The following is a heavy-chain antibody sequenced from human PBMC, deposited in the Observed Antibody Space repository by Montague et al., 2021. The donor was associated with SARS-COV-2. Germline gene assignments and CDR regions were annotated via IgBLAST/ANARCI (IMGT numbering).Heavy chain of an antibody. V-gene: IGHV4-39*07. CDR1: GGSISSSSYY. CDR3: ARVGRQQLVRLSGMDV. J-gene: IGHJ6*02. Sequence: SETLSLTCTVSGGSISSSSYYWGWIRQPPGKGLEWIGSIYYSGSTYYNPSLKSRVTISVDTSKNQFSLKLSSVTAADTAVYHCARVGRQQLVRLSGMDVWGQGTTVTASS. CDR2: IYYSGST. D-gene: IGHD6-13*01.